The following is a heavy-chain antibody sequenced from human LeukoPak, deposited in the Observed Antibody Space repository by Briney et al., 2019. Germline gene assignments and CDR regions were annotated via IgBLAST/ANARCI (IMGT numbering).Heavy chain of an antibody. Sequence: SETLSLTCTVSGASISNSDYYWAWIRQSPGKGLEWIGSIYYSGSTFNSPSLQSRLTISVDTSKNQFSLSLSSVTATDTAVYYCARHAYYITMVRGFSFDYWGQGTLVTVSS. V-gene: IGHV4-39*01. D-gene: IGHD3-10*01. CDR1: GASISNSDYY. J-gene: IGHJ4*02. CDR3: ARHAYYITMVRGFSFDY. CDR2: IYYSGST.